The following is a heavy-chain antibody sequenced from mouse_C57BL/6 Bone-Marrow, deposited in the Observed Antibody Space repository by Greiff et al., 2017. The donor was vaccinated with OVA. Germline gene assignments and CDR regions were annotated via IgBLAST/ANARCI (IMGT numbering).Heavy chain of an antibody. CDR3: AREGGLLGDYYAMDY. D-gene: IGHD2-10*01. Sequence: VQLQQPGAELVMPGASVKLSCKASGYTFTSYWMHWVKQRPGQGLEWIGEIDPSDSYTNYNQKFKGKSTLTVDKSSSTAYMQLSSLTSEDSAVYYCAREGGLLGDYYAMDYWGQGTSVTVSS. V-gene: IGHV1-69*01. CDR2: IDPSDSYT. J-gene: IGHJ4*01. CDR1: GYTFTSYW.